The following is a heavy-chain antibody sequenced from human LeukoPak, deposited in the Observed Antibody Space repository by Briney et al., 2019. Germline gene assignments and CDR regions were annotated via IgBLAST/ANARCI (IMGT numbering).Heavy chain of an antibody. CDR3: AKDLTWAFDI. V-gene: IGHV3-30*18. CDR1: GFTFSSYG. D-gene: IGHD3-9*01. Sequence: GGSLRLSCAASGFTFSSYGMPWVRQAPGKGLEWVAVISYDGSNKYYADSVKGRFTISRDNSKNTLYLQMNSLRAEDTAVYYCAKDLTWAFDIWGQGTMVTVSS. CDR2: ISYDGSNK. J-gene: IGHJ3*02.